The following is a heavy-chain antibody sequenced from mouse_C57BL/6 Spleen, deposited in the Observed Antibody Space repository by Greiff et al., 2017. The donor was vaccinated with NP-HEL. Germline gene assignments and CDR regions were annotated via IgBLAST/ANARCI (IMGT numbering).Heavy chain of an antibody. V-gene: IGHV1-53*01. J-gene: IGHJ2*01. CDR2: INPSNGGT. Sequence: VQLQQPGTELVKPGASVKLSCKASGYTFTSYWMHWVKQRPGQGLEWIGNINPSNGGTNYNEKFKGKATLTVDTSSSTAYMQLSSLTSEDSAVYYCARGRNTVRPHFDYWGQGTTLTVSS. D-gene: IGHD1-1*01. CDR1: GYTFTSYW. CDR3: ARGRNTVRPHFDY.